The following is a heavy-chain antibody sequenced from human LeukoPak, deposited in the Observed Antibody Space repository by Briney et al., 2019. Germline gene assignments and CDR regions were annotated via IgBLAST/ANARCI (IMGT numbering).Heavy chain of an antibody. D-gene: IGHD2-2*01. CDR3: AKDFGCSSTSCYPYFDY. V-gene: IGHV3-30*18. Sequence: GGSLRLSCAASGFTFSSYGMHWVRQAPGKGLECVAVISYDGSNKYYADSVKGRFTISRDNSKNTLYLQMNSLRAEDTAVYYCAKDFGCSSTSCYPYFDYWGQGTLVTVSS. CDR2: ISYDGSNK. J-gene: IGHJ4*02. CDR1: GFTFSSYG.